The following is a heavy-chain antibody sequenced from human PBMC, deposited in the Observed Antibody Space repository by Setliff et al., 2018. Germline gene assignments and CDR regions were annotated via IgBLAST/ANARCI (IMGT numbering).Heavy chain of an antibody. CDR3: ARGPPPGATDPYYFDY. J-gene: IGHJ4*02. CDR2: INPNSGGT. Sequence: ASVKVSCKASGYTFTSYGISWVRQAPGQGLEWMGWINPNSGGTNYAQKFQGWVTMTRDTSISTAYMELSRLRSDDTAVYYCARGPPPGATDPYYFDYWGQGTLVTVSS. V-gene: IGHV1-2*04. CDR1: GYTFTSYG. D-gene: IGHD1-26*01.